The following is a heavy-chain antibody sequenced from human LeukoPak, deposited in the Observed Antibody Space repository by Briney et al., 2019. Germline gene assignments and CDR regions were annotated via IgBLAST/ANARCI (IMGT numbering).Heavy chain of an antibody. D-gene: IGHD3-22*01. CDR3: ASQEYYYDSSGSYAFDI. CDR2: IYTSGST. V-gene: IGHV4-4*07. Sequence: SETLSLTCTVSGSSISSYYWSWIRQPAGKGLEWIGRIYTSGSTNYNPSLKSRVTMSVDTSKNQFSLKLSSVTAADTAVYYCASQEYYYDSSGSYAFDIWGQGTMVTVSS. CDR1: GSSISSYY. J-gene: IGHJ3*02.